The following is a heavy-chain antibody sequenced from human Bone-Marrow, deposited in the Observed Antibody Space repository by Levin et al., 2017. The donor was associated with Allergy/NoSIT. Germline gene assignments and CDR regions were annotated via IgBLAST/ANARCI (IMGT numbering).Heavy chain of an antibody. J-gene: IGHJ5*02. V-gene: IGHV2-5*02. D-gene: IGHD3-10*01. CDR1: GFSLSTPGVA. Sequence: QTLSLTCTFSGFSLSTPGVAVGWVRQSPGEALEWLALLSWDGDVRYSPSLKGRLSITRGTSENEVVLTMTTVDAVDTATYFCVHSSQAYVGEFAHWGQGIPVTVSS. CDR3: VHSSQAYVGEFAH. CDR2: LSWDGDV.